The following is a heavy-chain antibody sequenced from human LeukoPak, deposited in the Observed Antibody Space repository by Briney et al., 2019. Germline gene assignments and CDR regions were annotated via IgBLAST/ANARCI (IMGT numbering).Heavy chain of an antibody. D-gene: IGHD3-22*01. CDR2: INHSGST. V-gene: IGHV4-34*01. Sequence: SETLSLTCAVYGGSFSGYYWSWIRQPPGKGLEWIGEINHSGSTNYNPSLKSRVTISVDTSKNQFSLKLSSVTAADTAVYYCARGPDYYDSSGYYYDYYYYGMDVWGQGTTVTVSS. CDR3: ARGPDYYDSSGYYYDYYYYGMDV. J-gene: IGHJ6*02. CDR1: GGSFSGYY.